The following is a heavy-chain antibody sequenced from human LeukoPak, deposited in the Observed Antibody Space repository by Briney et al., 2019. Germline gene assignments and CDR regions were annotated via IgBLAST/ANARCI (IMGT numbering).Heavy chain of an antibody. CDR2: VDPEDGET. Sequence: ATVKIPCKVSGYTFTDYYMHWVQQAPGKGLEWMGLVDPEDGETIYAEKFQGRVTITADTSTDTAYMELSSLRSEDTAVYYCATGSVEMATNTLDYWGQGTLVTVSS. CDR1: GYTFTDYY. J-gene: IGHJ4*02. V-gene: IGHV1-69-2*01. CDR3: ATGSVEMATNTLDY. D-gene: IGHD5-24*01.